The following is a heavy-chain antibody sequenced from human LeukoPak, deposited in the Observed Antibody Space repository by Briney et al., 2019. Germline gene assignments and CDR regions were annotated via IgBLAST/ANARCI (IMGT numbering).Heavy chain of an antibody. Sequence: GGSLRLSCTASGFTFSSYAMSWVRQAPGKGLEWVSSISPAGSNTYYADSVKGRFTISRDNSKSTLYLQMNSLRAEDTALYCCAKGARNTAPDYWGQGTLVAVSS. D-gene: IGHD5-18*01. J-gene: IGHJ4*02. CDR3: AKGARNTAPDY. CDR2: ISPAGSNT. V-gene: IGHV3-23*01. CDR1: GFTFSSYA.